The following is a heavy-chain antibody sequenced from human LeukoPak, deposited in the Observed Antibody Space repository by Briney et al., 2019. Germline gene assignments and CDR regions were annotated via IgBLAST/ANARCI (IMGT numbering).Heavy chain of an antibody. V-gene: IGHV3-66*01. J-gene: IGHJ5*02. CDR3: ARDHRDLGFDP. Sequence: GSLRLSCAASGFTVSSNYMSWVRQAPGKGLEWVSVIYSGGSTYYAGSVKGRFTISRDNSKNTLYLQMNSLRAEDTAVYYCARDHRDLGFDPWGQGTLVTVSS. CDR2: IYSGGST. D-gene: IGHD1-14*01. CDR1: GFTVSSNY.